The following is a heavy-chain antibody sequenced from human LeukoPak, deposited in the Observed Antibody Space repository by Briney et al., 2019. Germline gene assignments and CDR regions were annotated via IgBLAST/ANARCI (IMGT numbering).Heavy chain of an antibody. J-gene: IGHJ4*02. D-gene: IGHD5-24*01. Sequence: PSETVSLTCTVSGGSISSYYWSWIRQPPGKGLEWIGYIYYSGSTNYNPSLKSRVTISVDTSKNQFSLKLSSVTAADTAVYYCVRGGDGYNTDYWGQGTLVTVSS. CDR2: IYYSGST. CDR1: GGSISSYY. V-gene: IGHV4-59*01. CDR3: VRGGDGYNTDY.